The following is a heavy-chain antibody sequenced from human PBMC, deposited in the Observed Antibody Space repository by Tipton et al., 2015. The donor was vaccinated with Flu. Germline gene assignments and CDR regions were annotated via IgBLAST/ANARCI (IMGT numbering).Heavy chain of an antibody. CDR1: GLTLSTYG. CDR3: APALGLTSCGLDA. D-gene: IGHD4-11*01. Sequence: RSLRLSCEASGLTLSTYGVHWVRQAPGKGLEWVAVTSYDGSEEYYADSVKGRFTISRDTSKNTVYLQMDSLRNEDTAVYYCAPALGLTSCGLDAWGQGTTVTVSS. CDR2: TSYDGSEE. V-gene: IGHV3-30*04. J-gene: IGHJ6*02.